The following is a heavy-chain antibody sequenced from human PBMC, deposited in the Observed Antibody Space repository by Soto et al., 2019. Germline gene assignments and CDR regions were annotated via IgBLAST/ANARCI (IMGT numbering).Heavy chain of an antibody. CDR1: GASITSDDFY. CDR3: VNYNYDSSGLNWFDP. V-gene: IGHV4-31*03. CDR2: MYHSGST. Sequence: SATLSLTCTVSGASITSDDFYCSWIRQHPGKGLELIGYMYHSGSTYYNPSLRSRLTMSLDTSKNQFSLKLTSVTAADTAVYDGVNYNYDSSGLNWFDPGGPGTLVPVYS. J-gene: IGHJ5*02. D-gene: IGHD3-22*01.